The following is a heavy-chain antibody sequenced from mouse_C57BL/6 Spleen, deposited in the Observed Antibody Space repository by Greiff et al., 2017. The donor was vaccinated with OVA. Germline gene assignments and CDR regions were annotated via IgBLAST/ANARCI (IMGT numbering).Heavy chain of an antibody. CDR2: INPNNGGT. V-gene: IGHV1-26*01. CDR1: GYTLTDYY. Sequence: VQLQQSGPELVKPGASVKISCKASGYTLTDYYMNWVKQSHGKSLEWIGDINPNNGGTSYNQKFKGKATLTVDKSSSTAYMELRSLTSEDSAVYYCVGYYGRDYAMDYWGQGTSVTVSS. CDR3: VGYYGRDYAMDY. J-gene: IGHJ4*01. D-gene: IGHD1-1*01.